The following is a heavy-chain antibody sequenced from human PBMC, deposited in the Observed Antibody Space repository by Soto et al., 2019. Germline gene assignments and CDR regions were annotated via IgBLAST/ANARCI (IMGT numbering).Heavy chain of an antibody. D-gene: IGHD3-10*01. Sequence: EVQLLESGGGLLQPGGSLRLSCSASGFTFNNYAMSWVRQAPGKGLEWVSSINDGVDVTFYADSVKGRFTISRDNSDNTLYLHLNSLRSEDTAVYYCAKPTINHIIRGHGVDVWGQGTTVTVSS. CDR1: GFTFNNYA. J-gene: IGHJ6*01. V-gene: IGHV3-23*01. CDR2: INDGVDVT. CDR3: AKPTINHIIRGHGVDV.